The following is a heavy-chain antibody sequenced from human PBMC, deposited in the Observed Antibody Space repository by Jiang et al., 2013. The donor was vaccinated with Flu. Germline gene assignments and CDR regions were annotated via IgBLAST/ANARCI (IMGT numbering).Heavy chain of an antibody. V-gene: IGHV3-7*03. J-gene: IGHJ4*02. CDR3: ARGRGHDY. CDR2: IKPDGTEK. D-gene: IGHD6-25*01. Sequence: LVESGGGLVQPGGSLRLSCAASGFTFSIFWMSWVRQAPGKGLECVANIKPDGTEKYYVDSVMGRFTISRDNAKNSVYLQLSSLRAEDTGVYYCARGRGHDYWGQGTLVT. CDR1: GFTFSIFW.